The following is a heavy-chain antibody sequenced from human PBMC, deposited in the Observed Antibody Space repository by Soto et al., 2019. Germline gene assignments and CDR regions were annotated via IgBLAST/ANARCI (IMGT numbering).Heavy chain of an antibody. CDR2: IYWDDDK. CDR1: GFSHTTRGVG. CDR3: APIPNYYQYDWFDP. D-gene: IGHD3-16*01. V-gene: IGHV2-5*02. J-gene: IGHJ5*02. Sequence: QITLKESGPPLVKPTQTLTLTCTFSGFSHTTRGVGVGWIRQSPGKALECLALIYWDDDKRYSPSLQSRLSITKDTSKNQVVLTMTNVDPVDTATYYCAPIPNYYQYDWFDPWGQGTLVSVSS.